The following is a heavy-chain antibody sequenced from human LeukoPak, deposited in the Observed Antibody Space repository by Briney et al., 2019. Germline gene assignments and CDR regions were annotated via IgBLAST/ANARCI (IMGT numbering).Heavy chain of an antibody. V-gene: IGHV1-69*13. CDR2: IIPIFGTA. J-gene: IGHJ4*02. Sequence: SVEVSCTASGGTFSSYAISWVRQAPGQGLEWMGGIIPIFGTANYAQKFQGRVTITADESTSTAYMELSSLRSEDTAVYYCARDCSSTSCYNDGRGGGDYWGQGTLVTVSS. CDR1: GGTFSSYA. CDR3: ARDCSSTSCYNDGRGGGDY. D-gene: IGHD2-2*02.